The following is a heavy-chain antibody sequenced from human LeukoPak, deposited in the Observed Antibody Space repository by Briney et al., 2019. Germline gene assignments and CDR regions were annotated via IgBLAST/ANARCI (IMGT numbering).Heavy chain of an antibody. CDR1: GFTFSSYW. V-gene: IGHV3-7*01. CDR2: IKQDGGEK. Sequence: GGSLRLSCAASGFTFSSYWMSWVRQAPGKGLEWVANIKQDGGEKYYVDSVKGRFTISRDNAKNSLYLQMNSLRAEDTAVYYCARERDYYDSSGYYYVANPIDCWGQGTLVTVSS. CDR3: ARERDYYDSSGYYYVANPIDC. D-gene: IGHD3-22*01. J-gene: IGHJ4*02.